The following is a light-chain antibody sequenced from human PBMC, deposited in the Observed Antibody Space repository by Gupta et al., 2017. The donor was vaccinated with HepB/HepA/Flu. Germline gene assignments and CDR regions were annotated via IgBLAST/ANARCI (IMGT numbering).Light chain of an antibody. Sequence: QSVLTQPPSVSAAPGQRVTISCSGSSSNIGRKYVFWYRQLPGTGPKLLIYEDNKRPSGIPYRIPCSKSCPAATLGITGPQTGEEADYYWGTYDTSLGVGVFGGGTKLTVL. J-gene: IGLJ2*01. V-gene: IGLV1-51*02. CDR1: SSNIGRKY. CDR2: EDN. CDR3: GTYDTSLGVGV.